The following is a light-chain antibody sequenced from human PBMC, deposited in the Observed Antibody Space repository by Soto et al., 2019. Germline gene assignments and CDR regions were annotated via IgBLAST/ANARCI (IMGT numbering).Light chain of an antibody. J-gene: IGKJ1*01. CDR3: QQYHNWPPWT. Sequence: EIVMTHSPVSLSVSQWEIVTLSCRASQSVLTNLAWYQQTPGQAPRLLIYDASTRAIGIPARFSGSGSGTEFTLTISSLQSEDFAVFYCQQYHNWPPWTFGQVTKVDIK. CDR2: DAS. V-gene: IGKV3-15*01. CDR1: QSVLTN.